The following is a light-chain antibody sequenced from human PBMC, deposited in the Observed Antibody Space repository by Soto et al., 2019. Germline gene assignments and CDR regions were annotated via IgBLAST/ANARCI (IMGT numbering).Light chain of an antibody. CDR3: QQYYSYPYT. CDR2: SAS. CDR1: QDISTS. V-gene: IGKV1-8*01. J-gene: IGKJ2*01. Sequence: IRMTQSPSSFSASTGDRVTITCRASQDISTSLAWYQQKPGKAPKLLIYSASSLQSGVPANFSGSGSGTDFTLTISRLQSEDFANYYCQQYYSYPYTFGQGTKVEIK.